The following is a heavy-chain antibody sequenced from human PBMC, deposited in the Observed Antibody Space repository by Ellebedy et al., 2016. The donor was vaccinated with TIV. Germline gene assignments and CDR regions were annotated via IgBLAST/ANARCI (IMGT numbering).Heavy chain of an antibody. Sequence: MPSETLSLTCNVSGYFISSGHYWGWIRQAPGKGLEWIGSIHHSGSTYNNSSLESRVTISVDTSKNQFSLGLSAVTAADTAIFYCARHSTVTTIGTWGQGALVTVSS. CDR2: IHHSGST. CDR1: GYFISSGHY. CDR3: ARHSTVTTIGT. J-gene: IGHJ5*02. V-gene: IGHV4-38-2*02. D-gene: IGHD4-17*01.